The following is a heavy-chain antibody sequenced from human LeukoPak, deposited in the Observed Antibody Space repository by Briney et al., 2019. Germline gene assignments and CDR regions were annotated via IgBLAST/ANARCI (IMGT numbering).Heavy chain of an antibody. D-gene: IGHD3-22*01. J-gene: IGHJ4*02. V-gene: IGHV4-34*01. Sequence: ESSETLSLTCAVYGGSFSGYYWSWIRQPPGKGLEWIGEINHSGGTNYNLSLKSRVTISVDTSKIQFPLKLSSVTAADTAVYYCAREAGNYYDSSGYYVDYWGQGTLVTVSS. CDR1: GGSFSGYY. CDR3: AREAGNYYDSSGYYVDY. CDR2: INHSGGT.